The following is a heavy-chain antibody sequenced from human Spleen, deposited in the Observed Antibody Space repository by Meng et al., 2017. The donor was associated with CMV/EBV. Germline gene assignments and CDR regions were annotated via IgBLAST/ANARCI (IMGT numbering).Heavy chain of an antibody. J-gene: IGHJ6*02. CDR2: MNQDGSEK. CDR3: ARYLRFAYYGMDV. V-gene: IGHV3-7*01. Sequence: ETLSLTCTVSGGSISSYYWSWVRQAPGKGLEWVANMNQDGSEKYYVDSVKGRFTVSRDNAKNSLYLQMNSLRVEDTAVYYCARYLRFAYYGMDVWGQGTTVTVSS. D-gene: IGHD3-3*01. CDR1: GGSISSYY.